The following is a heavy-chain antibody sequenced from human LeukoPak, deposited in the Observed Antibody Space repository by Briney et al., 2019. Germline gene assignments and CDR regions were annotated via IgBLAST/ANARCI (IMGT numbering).Heavy chain of an antibody. CDR1: GFTFSSYE. CDR3: ARDRINMMVLGHDSGLDF. Sequence: QPGGSLRLSCAASGFTFSSYEMNWVRQAPGKGLEWVSYISRSGSTIYYADSVKGRFTISRDNAKNSLYLQMNSLRAEDTAVYYCARDRINMMVLGHDSGLDFWGQGTLVTVSS. V-gene: IGHV3-48*03. D-gene: IGHD3-22*01. CDR2: ISRSGSTI. J-gene: IGHJ4*02.